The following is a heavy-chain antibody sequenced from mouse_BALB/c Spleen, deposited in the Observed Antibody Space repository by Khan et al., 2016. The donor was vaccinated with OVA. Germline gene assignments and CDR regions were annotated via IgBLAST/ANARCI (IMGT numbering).Heavy chain of an antibody. D-gene: IGHD1-2*01. V-gene: IGHV3-2*02. CDR2: ISYSGST. CDR1: GYSITSDYA. J-gene: IGHJ2*01. CDR3: ARTARIKY. Sequence: EGELEESGPGLLKPSQSLYLTCTVTGYSITSDYAWNWIRQFPGNKLEWMGYISYSGSTNYNPSLKSRISITRDTSKNQFFLQLNSVTTEDTATYYCARTARIKYWGQGTTLTVSS.